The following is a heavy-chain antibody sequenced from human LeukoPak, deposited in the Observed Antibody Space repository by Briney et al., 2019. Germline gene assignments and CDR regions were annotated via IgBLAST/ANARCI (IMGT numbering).Heavy chain of an antibody. CDR1: GFTFSTYV. Sequence: GGSLRLSCAASGFTFSTYVMSWVRQAPGKGLEWVSGISENGGTTYYADSVRGRFIIFRDNSKNTLYLQMNSLRAEDTAVYYCAKDGVRGWYYYGSGQYYYYYMDVWGKGTTVTISS. V-gene: IGHV3-23*01. J-gene: IGHJ6*03. CDR2: ISENGGTT. D-gene: IGHD3-10*01. CDR3: AKDGVRGWYYYGSGQYYYYYMDV.